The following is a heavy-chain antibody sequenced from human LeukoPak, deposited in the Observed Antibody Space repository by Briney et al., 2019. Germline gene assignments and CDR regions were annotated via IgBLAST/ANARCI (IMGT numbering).Heavy chain of an antibody. CDR2: INHSGST. D-gene: IGHD2-2*01. CDR1: GGSISSYY. CDR3: ASNKRCSTTCPLDY. V-gene: IGHV4-34*01. Sequence: SETLSLTCTVSGGSISSYYWSWIRQPPGKGLEWIGEINHSGSTNYNPSLKSRVTISLDTSMKKFSLKLNSVTAADTAVYYCASNKRCSTTCPLDYWGQGTLVTVSS. J-gene: IGHJ4*02.